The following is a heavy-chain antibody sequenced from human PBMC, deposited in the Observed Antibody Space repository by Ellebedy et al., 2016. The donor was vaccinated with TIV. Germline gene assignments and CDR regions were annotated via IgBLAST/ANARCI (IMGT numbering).Heavy chain of an antibody. CDR1: GDSISSTNYF. CDR2: LHYGGET. Sequence: MPSETLSLTCIVSGDSISSTNYFWGWIRQLPGKGLEWIGSLHYGGETYFDPSLKSRVTMSLDTSKNQFSLKVNSVTAADTAIYYCASHRGFYSGWSFDYWGQGTLITVSS. CDR3: ASHRGFYSGWSFDY. J-gene: IGHJ4*02. V-gene: IGHV4-39*07. D-gene: IGHD5-12*01.